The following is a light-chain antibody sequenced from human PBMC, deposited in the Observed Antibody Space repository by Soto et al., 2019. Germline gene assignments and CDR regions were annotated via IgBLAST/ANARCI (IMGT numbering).Light chain of an antibody. Sequence: DIQMTQSPSTLSASVGDRVTITCRASQGISNWLAWYQQKIGKAPKLLIYDASILENGVPSRFSGSGSGSEFTLTISSLQPYDFATYYCQQYNSYSWTFGPGTKVEIK. CDR2: DAS. V-gene: IGKV1-5*01. CDR3: QQYNSYSWT. J-gene: IGKJ1*01. CDR1: QGISNW.